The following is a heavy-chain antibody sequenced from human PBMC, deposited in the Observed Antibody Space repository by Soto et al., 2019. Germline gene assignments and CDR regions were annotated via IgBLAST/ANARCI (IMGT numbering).Heavy chain of an antibody. V-gene: IGHV4-31*03. Sequence: QVQLQESGPGLVKPSQTLSLTCTVSGGSISSGGYYWSWIRQHPGKGLEWIGYIYYSGSTYYNPSLKSRVNISVDTSKTQFSLKLSSVTAADTAVYYCARRAEVAATPYYYGMYVWGQGTTVTVSS. D-gene: IGHD2-15*01. J-gene: IGHJ6*02. CDR2: IYYSGST. CDR3: ARRAEVAATPYYYGMYV. CDR1: GGSISSGGYY.